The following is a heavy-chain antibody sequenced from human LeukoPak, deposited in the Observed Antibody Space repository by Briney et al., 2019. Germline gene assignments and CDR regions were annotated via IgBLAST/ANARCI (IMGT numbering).Heavy chain of an antibody. CDR2: VIHSGST. V-gene: IGHV4-34*12. CDR1: GGSFSGYY. J-gene: IGHJ4*02. D-gene: IGHD3-10*01. CDR3: ARVSSSFGYYFDY. Sequence: ETLSLTCAVYGGSFSGYYWSWIRQPPGKGLEWIGEVIHSGSTNYNPSFRNRVTISLDTSKNQFSLKLNSMTAADTAVYYCARVSSSFGYYFDYWGQGTLVTVSS.